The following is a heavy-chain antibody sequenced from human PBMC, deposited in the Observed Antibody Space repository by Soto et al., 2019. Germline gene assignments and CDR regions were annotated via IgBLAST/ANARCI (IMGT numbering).Heavy chain of an antibody. CDR1: GFTFSSYA. D-gene: IGHD6-19*01. V-gene: IGHV3-23*01. J-gene: IGHJ4*02. Sequence: EVQLLESGGGLVQPVGSLRLSCAASGFTFSSYAMSWVRQAPGKGLEWVSAISGSGGSTYYADSVKGRFTISRDNSKNTLYLQMNSLRAEDTAVYYCAKDRGQWLVGDGFDYWGQGTLVTVSS. CDR2: ISGSGGST. CDR3: AKDRGQWLVGDGFDY.